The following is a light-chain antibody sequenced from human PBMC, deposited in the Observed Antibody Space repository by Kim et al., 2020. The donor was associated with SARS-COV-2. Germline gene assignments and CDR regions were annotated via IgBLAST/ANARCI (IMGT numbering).Light chain of an antibody. CDR2: ASD. Sequence: ELAQPPSMSGTTGQRVTISCSGSSSNIGRNAVNWYQQLPGAAPKLLIYASDQRPSGVPDRFSGSKSGSSASLAISGLQSDDEADYYCSVWDGSLQDVLFGGGTQLTVL. CDR3: SVWDGSLQDVL. J-gene: IGLJ2*01. V-gene: IGLV1-44*01. CDR1: SSNIGRNA.